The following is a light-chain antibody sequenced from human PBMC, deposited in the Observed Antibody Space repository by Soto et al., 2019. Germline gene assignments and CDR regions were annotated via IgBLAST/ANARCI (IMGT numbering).Light chain of an antibody. CDR3: QTWDTGIGV. Sequence: QLVLTQSPSASASLGASVKLTCTLSSGHNTYAIAWHQQQPEKGPRYLMRLDSDGRHTRGDGIPDRFSGSSSGAERYLTISSLQSEDEADYYCQTWDTGIGVFGGGTKLTVL. CDR2: LDSDGRH. J-gene: IGLJ3*02. V-gene: IGLV4-69*01. CDR1: SGHNTYA.